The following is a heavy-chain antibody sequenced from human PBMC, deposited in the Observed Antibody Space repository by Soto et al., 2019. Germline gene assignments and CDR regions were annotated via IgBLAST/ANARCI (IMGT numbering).Heavy chain of an antibody. CDR1: GFTFSSYG. J-gene: IGHJ4*02. D-gene: IGHD2-2*01. V-gene: IGHV3-33*08. Sequence: GGSLRLSCAASGFTFSSYGMHWVRQAPGKGLEWVAVIWYDGSNKYYADSVKGRFTISRDNSKNTLYLQMNSLRAEDTAVYYCARERYCSSTSCYDGVDYWGQGTLVTVSS. CDR3: ARERYCSSTSCYDGVDY. CDR2: IWYDGSNK.